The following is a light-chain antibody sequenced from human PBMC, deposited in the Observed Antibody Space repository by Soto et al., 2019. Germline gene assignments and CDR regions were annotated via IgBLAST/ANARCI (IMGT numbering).Light chain of an antibody. CDR2: QDS. J-gene: IGLJ2*01. Sequence: SYELTQPPSVSVSPGQTASITCSGDKLGDKYACWYQQKPGQSPVLVIYQDSKRPSGIPERFSGSNSGNTATLTISGTQAMDEADYYCQAWDSSPGFGGGTKLTV. CDR1: KLGDKY. CDR3: QAWDSSPG. V-gene: IGLV3-1*01.